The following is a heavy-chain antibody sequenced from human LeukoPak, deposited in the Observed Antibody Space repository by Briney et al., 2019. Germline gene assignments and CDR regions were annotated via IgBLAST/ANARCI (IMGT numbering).Heavy chain of an antibody. CDR2: ISSSSSFM. V-gene: IGHV3-21*01. J-gene: IGHJ4*02. D-gene: IGHD2-21*01. Sequence: GGSLRLSCAASGFTFSTYSLNWVRQAPGKGLGWVSSISSSSSFMYYADSVKGRFTISRDNAKNALYLQMNSLRAEDTAVYYCVRVDHSLGKTYFDYWGQGTLVTVSS. CDR1: GFTFSTYS. CDR3: VRVDHSLGKTYFDY.